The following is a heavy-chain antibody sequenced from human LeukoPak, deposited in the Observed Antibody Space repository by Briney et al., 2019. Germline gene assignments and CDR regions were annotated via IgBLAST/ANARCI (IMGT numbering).Heavy chain of an antibody. V-gene: IGHV4-34*01. J-gene: IGHJ4*02. Sequence: SETLSLTRTVSGGSISSYYWSWIRQPPGKGLEWIGEINHSGSTNYNPSLKSRVTISVDTSKNQFSLKLSSVTAADTAVYYCARGAKRSWYLFWGQGTLVTVSS. CDR2: INHSGST. CDR1: GGSISSYY. D-gene: IGHD6-13*01. CDR3: ARGAKRSWYLF.